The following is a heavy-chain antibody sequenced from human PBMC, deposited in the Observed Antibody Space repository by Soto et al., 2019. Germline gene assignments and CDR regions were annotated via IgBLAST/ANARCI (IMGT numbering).Heavy chain of an antibody. CDR2: INHSGST. V-gene: IGHV4-34*01. CDR3: ARGVNSNHFDY. D-gene: IGHD4-4*01. Sequence: QVQLQQWGAGLLRPSETLSLTCAVYGGSFSGYYWSWIRQPPGKGLEWIGEINHSGSTNYNPSLKSRVTISVDTAKNQFSLKLSSVTAADTAVYYCARGVNSNHFDYCGQGTLVTVSS. CDR1: GGSFSGYY. J-gene: IGHJ4*02.